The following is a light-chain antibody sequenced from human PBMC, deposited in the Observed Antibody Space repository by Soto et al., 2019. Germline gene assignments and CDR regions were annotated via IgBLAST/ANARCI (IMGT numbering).Light chain of an antibody. CDR2: AVN. CDR1: SSDVGGYKY. CDR3: SSYAGSNNYV. V-gene: IGLV2-8*01. J-gene: IGLJ1*01. Sequence: QSALTQPPSASGSPGQSVTISFTGSSSDVGGYKYVSWYQQYPGKAPKLMIYAVNKRPSGVPDRFSGSKSGNTASLTVSGLQAEDEADYYCSSYAGSNNYVFGTGTKVTVL.